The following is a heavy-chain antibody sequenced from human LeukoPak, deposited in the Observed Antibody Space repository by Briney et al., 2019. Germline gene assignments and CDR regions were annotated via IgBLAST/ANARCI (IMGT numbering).Heavy chain of an antibody. Sequence: GGSLRLSCAASGFTVSSNYMSWVRQAPGKGLEWVSVIYSGGSTYYADSVKGRFTISRDNSKNTLYLQMNSLRAEDTAVYYCARDAGSNWNGLGDTWGQGTMVTVSS. CDR2: IYSGGST. J-gene: IGHJ3*02. CDR1: GFTVSSNY. V-gene: IGHV3-66*01. D-gene: IGHD1-20*01. CDR3: ARDAGSNWNGLGDT.